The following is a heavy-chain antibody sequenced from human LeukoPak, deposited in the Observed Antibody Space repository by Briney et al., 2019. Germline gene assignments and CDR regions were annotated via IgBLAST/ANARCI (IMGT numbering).Heavy chain of an antibody. Sequence: TSETLSLTCAVSGYSISSGYYWGWIRPPPGKGLEWIGSIYHSGSTYYNPSLKSRVTISVDTSKNQFSLKLSSVTAADTAVYYCARDLWAAGGIWGQGTMVTVSS. CDR3: ARDLWAAGGI. J-gene: IGHJ3*02. D-gene: IGHD6-13*01. CDR2: IYHSGST. CDR1: GYSISSGYY. V-gene: IGHV4-38-2*02.